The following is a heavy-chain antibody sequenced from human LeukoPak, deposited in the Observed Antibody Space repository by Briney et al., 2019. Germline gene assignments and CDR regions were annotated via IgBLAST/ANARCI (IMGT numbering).Heavy chain of an antibody. J-gene: IGHJ4*02. Sequence: GGSLRLSCAASGFTFSSYWMSWVRQAPGKGLEWVANIKQGGSEKYYVDSVKGRFTISRDNAKNSLYLQMNSLRAEDTAVHYCAASSGYYFSHFDYWGQGTLVTVSS. CDR1: GFTFSSYW. CDR2: IKQGGSEK. CDR3: AASSGYYFSHFDY. V-gene: IGHV3-7*05. D-gene: IGHD3-22*01.